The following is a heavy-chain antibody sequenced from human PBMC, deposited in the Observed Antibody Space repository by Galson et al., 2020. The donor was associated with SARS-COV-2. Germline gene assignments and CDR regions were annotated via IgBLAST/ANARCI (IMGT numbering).Heavy chain of an antibody. CDR2: INSDGSST. CDR3: ARIGTRSGWKYYFDY. D-gene: IGHD6-19*01. Sequence: GESLKISCAASGFTFSSSWMHWVRQAPGKGLVWVSRINSDGSSTSYADSVKGRFTISRDNAKNTLYLQMNSLRAEDTAVYYCARIGTRSGWKYYFDYWGQGTLVTVSS. J-gene: IGHJ4*02. CDR1: GFTFSSSW. V-gene: IGHV3-74*01.